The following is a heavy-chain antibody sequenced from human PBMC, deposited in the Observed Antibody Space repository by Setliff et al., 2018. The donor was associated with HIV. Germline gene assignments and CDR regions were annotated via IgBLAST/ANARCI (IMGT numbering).Heavy chain of an antibody. V-gene: IGHV3-11*06. J-gene: IGHJ4*02. Sequence: PGGSLRLSCAASGFNFRDYYMTWIRQAPGKGLEWVSYIAASSSSETDYAASVKGRFTISRDDSKNTLFLQLNTLRPEDTAVYYCASARIPTGGTSTSLDYWGQGALVTVSS. D-gene: IGHD1-1*01. CDR3: ASARIPTGGTSTSLDY. CDR2: IAASSSSET. CDR1: GFNFRDYY.